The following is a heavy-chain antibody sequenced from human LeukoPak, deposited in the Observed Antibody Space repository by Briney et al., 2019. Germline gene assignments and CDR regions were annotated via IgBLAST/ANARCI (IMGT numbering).Heavy chain of an antibody. Sequence: SETLSLTCTVSGGSISSYYWSWIRQPPGKGLEWIGYIYYSGSTNYNPSLKSRVTISVDTSKNQFSLKLSSVTAADTAVYYCARDPYYYDSSGYHDAFDIWGQGTMVTVSS. J-gene: IGHJ3*02. D-gene: IGHD3-22*01. CDR1: GGSISSYY. CDR3: ARDPYYYDSSGYHDAFDI. V-gene: IGHV4-59*12. CDR2: IYYSGST.